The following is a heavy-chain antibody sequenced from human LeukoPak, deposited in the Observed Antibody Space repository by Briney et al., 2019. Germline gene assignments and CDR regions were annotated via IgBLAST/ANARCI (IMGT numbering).Heavy chain of an antibody. J-gene: IGHJ6*02. CDR2: ISWNSGSI. V-gene: IGHV3-9*01. D-gene: IGHD6-13*01. Sequence: PGGSLRLSCAASGFTVSNNYMTWVRQAPGKGLEWVSGISWNSGSIGYADSVKGRFTISRDNAKNSLYLQMNSLRAEDTALYYCAKDEKQQLVNYGMDVWGQGTTVTVSS. CDR1: GFTVSNNY. CDR3: AKDEKQQLVNYGMDV.